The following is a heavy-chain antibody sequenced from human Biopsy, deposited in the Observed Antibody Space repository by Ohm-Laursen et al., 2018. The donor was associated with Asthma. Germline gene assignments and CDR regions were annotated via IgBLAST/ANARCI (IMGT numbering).Heavy chain of an antibody. CDR1: GYTFIGCH. J-gene: IGHJ5*02. D-gene: IGHD6-13*01. Sequence: ASVKVSCKASGYTFIGCHIHWMRQAPGQGLEWMGRINPNSGGTNYAQKFQGRVTMTRDTSISTAYMEVSRLRSDDTAVYYCARGRKSAGDRWFDPWGQGTLVTVSS. V-gene: IGHV1-2*06. CDR3: ARGRKSAGDRWFDP. CDR2: INPNSGGT.